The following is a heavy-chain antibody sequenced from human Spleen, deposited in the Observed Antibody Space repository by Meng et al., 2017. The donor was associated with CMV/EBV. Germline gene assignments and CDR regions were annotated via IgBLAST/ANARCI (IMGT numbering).Heavy chain of an antibody. CDR2: ISAGGGST. D-gene: IGHD3-22*01. J-gene: IGHJ4*02. CDR3: VKYDSSGYYYGRLDY. V-gene: IGHV3-23*01. Sequence: SGFTFTTHDMRWVRQAPGKGLEWVSGISAGGGSTYYADSVKGRFTISRDNSKNTLSLQMHSLRADDSAVYYCVKYDSSGYYYGRLDYWGQGTLVTVSS. CDR1: GFTFTTHD.